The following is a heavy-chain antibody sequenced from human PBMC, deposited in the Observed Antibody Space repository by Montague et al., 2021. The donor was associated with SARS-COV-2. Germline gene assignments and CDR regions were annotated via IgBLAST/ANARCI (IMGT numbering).Heavy chain of an antibody. V-gene: IGHV4-4*02. CDR3: ARRTVLMISVVFDALDM. D-gene: IGHD3-16*01. Sequence: SETLSLTCTVSGDSITSSIWWSWVRQTPGQGLEWLGEIFYTGKSKYNPSLESRLTMSVDVAKNQFSLNLNSVTAADTAVYYCARRTVLMISVVFDALDMWGQGTLVTVSS. CDR1: GDSITSSIW. CDR2: IFYTGKS. J-gene: IGHJ3*02.